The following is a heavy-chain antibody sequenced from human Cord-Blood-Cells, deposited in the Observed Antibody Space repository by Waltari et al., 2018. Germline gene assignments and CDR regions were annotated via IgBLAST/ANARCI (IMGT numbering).Heavy chain of an antibody. CDR3: AREGCSSTSCYGFDY. D-gene: IGHD2-2*01. J-gene: IGHJ4*02. CDR1: GGSISSGGYY. CDR2: IYYSGST. V-gene: IGHV4-31*03. Sequence: QVQLQESGPGLVKPSQTLSLTCTVSGGSISSGGYYWSWIRQHPGKGLEWIGYIYYSGSTYYNPSLKSRVTISVDTSKNQFSLKLSSVTAADTAVYYCAREGCSSTSCYGFDYWGQGTLVTVSS.